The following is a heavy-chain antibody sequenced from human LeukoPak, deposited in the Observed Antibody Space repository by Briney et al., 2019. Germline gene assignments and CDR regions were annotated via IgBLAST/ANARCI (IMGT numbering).Heavy chain of an antibody. V-gene: IGHV3-9*01. Sequence: GGSLRLSCAGSGFTFDDYAMHWVRQAPGKGLEWLSIISYNGGFIDYADSVKGRFTISRDNAKNSLYLQLDSLRAEDAAIYYCAKVRGKYSSHFFFDYWGQGTLVTVSS. D-gene: IGHD6-19*01. CDR3: AKVRGKYSSHFFFDY. CDR2: ISYNGGFI. CDR1: GFTFDDYA. J-gene: IGHJ4*02.